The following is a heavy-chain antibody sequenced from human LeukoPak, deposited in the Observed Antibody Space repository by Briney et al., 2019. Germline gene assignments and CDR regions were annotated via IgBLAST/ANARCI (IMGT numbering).Heavy chain of an antibody. V-gene: IGHV1-18*01. CDR1: GYTFTSYG. J-gene: IGHJ4*02. Sequence: ASVKVSCKASGYTFTSYGISWVRQAPGQGLEWMGWISAYNGNTNYAQKLQGRVTMTTDTSTSTAYMELRSLRSDDTAVYYCARATDYDILTGQFGPFDYWGQGTLVTVSS. CDR3: ARATDYDILTGQFGPFDY. D-gene: IGHD3-9*01. CDR2: ISAYNGNT.